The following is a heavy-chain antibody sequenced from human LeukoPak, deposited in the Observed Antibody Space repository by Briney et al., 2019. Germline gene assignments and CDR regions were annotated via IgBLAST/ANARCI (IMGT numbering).Heavy chain of an antibody. CDR1: GGSFSGYY. D-gene: IGHD1/OR15-1a*01. J-gene: IGHJ2*01. CDR2: INHSGST. V-gene: IGHV4-34*01. Sequence: SETLSLTCAVYGGSFSGYYWSWIRQPPGKGLGWIGEINHSGSTNYNPSLKSRVTISVDTSKNHFSLKLSSVTAADTAVYYCARDLNNRTIRGRHWYFDLWGRGTLGTVSS. CDR3: ARDLNNRTIRGRHWYFDL.